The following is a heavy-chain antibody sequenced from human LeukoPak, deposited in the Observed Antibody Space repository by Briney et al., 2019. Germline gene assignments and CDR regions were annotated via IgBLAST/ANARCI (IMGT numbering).Heavy chain of an antibody. CDR3: AKDLGGSTDY. CDR2: IRGST. J-gene: IGHJ4*02. D-gene: IGHD5-12*01. Sequence: GGSLRLSCAASGFTFNNYAMSWVRQAPGKGLEWVSLIRGSTYYADSVKGRFTISRNNSQNTLYLQMNSLRAEDTALYYCAKDLGGSTDYWGQGTLVTVSS. V-gene: IGHV3-23*01. CDR1: GFTFNNYA.